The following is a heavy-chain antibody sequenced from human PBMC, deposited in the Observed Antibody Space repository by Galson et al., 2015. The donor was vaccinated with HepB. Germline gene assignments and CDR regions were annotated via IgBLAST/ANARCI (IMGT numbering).Heavy chain of an antibody. Sequence: SLRLSCAASGFSFDDYAMHWVRQAPGKGLEWVSAISWNSGTKGYVDSVKGRFTISRDNAKNFLYLEMNSLRAEDTALYYCAKDLTGYCSTTSCYGTYTALDFWGQGTLVTVSS. CDR3: AKDLTGYCSTTSCYGTYTALDF. CDR1: GFSFDDYA. CDR2: ISWNSGTK. V-gene: IGHV3-9*01. J-gene: IGHJ4*02. D-gene: IGHD2-2*01.